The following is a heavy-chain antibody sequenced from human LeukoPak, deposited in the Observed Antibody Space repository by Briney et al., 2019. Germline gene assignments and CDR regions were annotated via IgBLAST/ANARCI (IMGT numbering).Heavy chain of an antibody. V-gene: IGHV4-59*01. J-gene: IGHJ6*03. D-gene: IGHD4-17*01. Sequence: SETLSLTCNASGGSISNYYWSWIRQSPGKGLEWIGYIYYSGSTKYNPSLKSRVTISVDTSKNQFSLKLSSVTAADTAVYYCARRTTVTTWNYMDVWGKGTTVIVSS. CDR3: ARRTTVTTWNYMDV. CDR1: GGSISNYY. CDR2: IYYSGST.